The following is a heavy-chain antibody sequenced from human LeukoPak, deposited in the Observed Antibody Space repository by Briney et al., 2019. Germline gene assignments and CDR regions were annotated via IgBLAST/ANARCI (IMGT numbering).Heavy chain of an antibody. J-gene: IGHJ3*02. CDR3: AGVRFFEWFDAFDI. CDR1: GGSISSGSYY. V-gene: IGHV4-61*02. CDR2: IYTSGST. Sequence: SQTLSLTCTVSGGSISSGSYYWSWIRQPAGKGLEWIGRIYTSGSTNYNPSLKSRVTISVDTSTNQFSLTLSSVTAAATAVYYCAGVRFFEWFDAFDIWGQGTMVTVSS. D-gene: IGHD3-3*01.